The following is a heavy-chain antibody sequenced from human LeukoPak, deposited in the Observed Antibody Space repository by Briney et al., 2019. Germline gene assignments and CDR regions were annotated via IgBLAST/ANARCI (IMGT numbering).Heavy chain of an antibody. CDR3: ARARTENWFDP. CDR2: IIPIFGTA. Sequence: SVKVSXKASGGTFRSYAISWVRQAPGQGLEWIGRIIPIFGTANYAQKFQGRVTITTDESTSTAYMELSSLISEDTAVYYCARARTENWFDPWGQGTLVTVSS. CDR1: GGTFRSYA. D-gene: IGHD1-14*01. V-gene: IGHV1-69*05. J-gene: IGHJ5*02.